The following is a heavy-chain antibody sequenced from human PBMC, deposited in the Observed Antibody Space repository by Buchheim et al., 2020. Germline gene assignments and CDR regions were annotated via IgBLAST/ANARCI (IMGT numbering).Heavy chain of an antibody. Sequence: QVQLQQWGAGLLKPSETLSLTCAVYGGSFSGYYWSWIRQPPGKGLEWIGEINHSGSTNYNPSLKSRVTISVDTSKNQFSLNLSSVTDADTAVYYCARVPRATEYYYMDVWGKGTT. CDR2: INHSGST. CDR3: ARVPRATEYYYMDV. CDR1: GGSFSGYY. D-gene: IGHD5-24*01. V-gene: IGHV4-34*01. J-gene: IGHJ6*03.